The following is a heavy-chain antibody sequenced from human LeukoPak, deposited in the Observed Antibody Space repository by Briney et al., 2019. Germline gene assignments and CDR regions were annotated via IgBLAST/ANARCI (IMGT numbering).Heavy chain of an antibody. J-gene: IGHJ3*02. CDR1: GFTFSSYS. D-gene: IGHD3-10*01. V-gene: IGHV3-48*04. Sequence: GGSLRLSCAASGFTFSSYSMNWVRQAPGKGLEWISYISSSNRTLSYADSVKGRFTISRDNAKKSLYLQMNSLRAEDTAVYYCARFRLGGSGSYYSDAFDIWGQGTMVTVSS. CDR2: ISSSNRTL. CDR3: ARFRLGGSGSYYSDAFDI.